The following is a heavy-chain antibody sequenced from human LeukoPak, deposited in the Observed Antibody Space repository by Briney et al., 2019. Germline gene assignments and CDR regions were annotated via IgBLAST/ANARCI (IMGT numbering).Heavy chain of an antibody. CDR2: IYSSGRT. V-gene: IGHV3-53*01. CDR1: GFTVSSNY. Sequence: SGGSLRLSCAASGFTVSSNYMNWVRQTPGKGLERVSAIYSSGRTDNADSAKGRFTISRDNSKNTLFLQTNSLRAEDTAVYYCARDLENYWYFDLWGRGTRVTLSS. CDR3: ARDLENYWYFDL. J-gene: IGHJ2*01.